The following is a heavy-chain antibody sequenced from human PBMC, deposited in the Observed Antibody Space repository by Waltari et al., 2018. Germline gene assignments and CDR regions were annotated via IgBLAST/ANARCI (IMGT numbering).Heavy chain of an antibody. CDR3: ARLRQRPRGYCSGGSCYGINLNWFDP. D-gene: IGHD2-15*01. CDR2: IYYSGSI. V-gene: IGHV4-28*02. J-gene: IGHJ5*02. CDR1: GYSISSSNW. Sequence: QVQLQESGPGLVKPSQTLSLTCAVSGYSISSSNWWGWIRQPPGKGLEWLGYIYYSGSIYYNPSLKSRVTISVDTSKNQFSLKLSSVTAADTAVYYCARLRQRPRGYCSGGSCYGINLNWFDPWGQGTLVTVSS.